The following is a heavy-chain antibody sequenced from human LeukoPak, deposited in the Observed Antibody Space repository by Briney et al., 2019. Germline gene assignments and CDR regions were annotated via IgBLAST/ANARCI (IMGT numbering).Heavy chain of an antibody. V-gene: IGHV3-48*03. D-gene: IGHD3-10*02. J-gene: IGHJ6*04. CDR3: AELGITMIGGV. CDR2: ISSSGSTI. CDR1: GFTFSSYE. Sequence: GGSLRLSCAASGFTFSSYEMNWVRQAPGKGLVGVSYISSSGSTIYYADPVKGRFTISRDNAKNSLYLQMNSLRAEDTAVYYCAELGITMIGGVWGKGTTVTISS.